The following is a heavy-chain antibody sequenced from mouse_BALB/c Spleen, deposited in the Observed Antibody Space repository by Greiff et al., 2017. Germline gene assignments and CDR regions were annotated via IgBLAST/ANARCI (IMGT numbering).Heavy chain of an antibody. CDR1: GFTFSSFG. D-gene: IGHD2-4*01. V-gene: IGHV5-17*02. J-gene: IGHJ2*01. Sequence: EVQVVESGGGLVQPGGSRKLSCAASGFTFSSFGMHWVRQAPEKGLEWVAYISSGSSTIYYADTVKGRFTISRDNPKNTLFLQMTSLSSEDTAMYYCARSMITPYYFDYWGQGTTLTVSS. CDR3: ARSMITPYYFDY. CDR2: ISSGSSTI.